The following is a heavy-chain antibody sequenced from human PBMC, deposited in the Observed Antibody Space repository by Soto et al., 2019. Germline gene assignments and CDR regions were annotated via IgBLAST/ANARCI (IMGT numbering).Heavy chain of an antibody. V-gene: IGHV3-74*01. CDR2: INSDGSST. D-gene: IGHD4-17*01. CDR1: GFTFSSYW. CDR3: ARVGGYGDYEDY. Sequence: EVQLVESGGGLVQPGGSLRLSCAASGFTFSSYWMHWVRQAQGKGLVWVSRINSDGSSTSYADSVKGRFTISRDNAKNTLYLQMNSLRAEDTAVYYCARVGGYGDYEDYWGQGTLVTVSS. J-gene: IGHJ4*02.